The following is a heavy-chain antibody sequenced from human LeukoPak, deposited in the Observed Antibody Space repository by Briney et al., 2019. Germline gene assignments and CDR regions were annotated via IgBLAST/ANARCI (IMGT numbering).Heavy chain of an antibody. V-gene: IGHV3-72*01. CDR3: SRDGSSSNWSAFDI. J-gene: IGHJ3*02. Sequence: GGSLRLSCVAPGFTFSDHLMDWVRQAPGKGLEWVGRIRKKANSYTTEYAASVKGRFTISRDDSKNSLYLQMNSLKTEDTAVYYCSRDGSSSNWSAFDIWGQGTMVTVSP. CDR2: IRKKANSYTT. CDR1: GFTFSDHL. D-gene: IGHD6-13*01.